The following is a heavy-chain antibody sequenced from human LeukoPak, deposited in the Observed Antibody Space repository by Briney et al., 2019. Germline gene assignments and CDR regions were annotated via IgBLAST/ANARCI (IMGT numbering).Heavy chain of an antibody. D-gene: IGHD6-6*01. CDR1: GFSFISYG. CDR3: ANIAARGGSDY. V-gene: IGHV3-30*18. CDR2: ISDDGRRK. J-gene: IGHJ4*02. Sequence: GGSLRLSCAASGFSFISYGMHWVRQAPGKGLEWVGVISDDGRRKDYADSVKGRFTISRDNSKDTLYLQMNSLRAEDTAVYYCANIAARGGSDYWGQGTLVTVSS.